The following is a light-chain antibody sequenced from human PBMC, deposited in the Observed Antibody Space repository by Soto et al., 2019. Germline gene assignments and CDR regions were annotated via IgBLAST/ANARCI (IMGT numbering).Light chain of an antibody. J-gene: IGKJ5*01. CDR3: HQYNVWPAT. CDR2: DVS. V-gene: IGKV3-15*01. CDR1: QSVYNN. Sequence: EKVMTQSPATLSVSPGERATLSCRASQSVYNNLAWYQQIPGRAPRLLIYDVSTRATGIPARFSGSGSETEFTLTISSLQSEDFGIYFCHQYNVWPATFGQGTRLEIK.